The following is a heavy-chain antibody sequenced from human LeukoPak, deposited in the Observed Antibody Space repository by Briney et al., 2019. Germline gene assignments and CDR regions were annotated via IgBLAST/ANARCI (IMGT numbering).Heavy chain of an antibody. J-gene: IGHJ4*02. D-gene: IGHD2-2*01. CDR2: IIPILGMA. V-gene: IGHV1-69*04. CDR3: ARDDCSSATCYLSY. CDR1: GGTFSSYA. Sequence: GASVKVSCKASGGTFSSYAISWVRQAPGQGLEWMGRIIPILGMANYAQKFQGRVTITADKSTSTAYMELSSLRSEDTAVYYCARDDCSSATCYLSYWGQGTLVTVSS.